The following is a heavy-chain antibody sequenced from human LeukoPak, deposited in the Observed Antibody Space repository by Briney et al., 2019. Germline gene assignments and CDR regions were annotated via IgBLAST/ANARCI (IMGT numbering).Heavy chain of an antibody. CDR2: IWFDGRNK. J-gene: IGHJ4*02. CDR1: GFTFSNYG. Sequence: GRSLRLSCAASGFTFSNYGMHWVRQAPGKGLEWVALIWFDGRNKFHADSVKGRFTISRDNSNNTLFLQMNSLRAEDTAVYYCAREWGPIAVSGGPGYWGQGALVTVPS. V-gene: IGHV3-33*01. D-gene: IGHD6-19*01. CDR3: AREWGPIAVSGGPGY.